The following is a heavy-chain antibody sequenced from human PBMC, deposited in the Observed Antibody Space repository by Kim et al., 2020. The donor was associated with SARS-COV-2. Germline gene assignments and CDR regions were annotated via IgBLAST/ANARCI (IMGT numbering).Heavy chain of an antibody. V-gene: IGHV3-21*01. CDR3: ARDPTYRYAYFYMDV. D-gene: IGHD4-4*01. J-gene: IGHJ6*03. Sequence: DSVKGRFTISRDNAKKSIYLQMNSLRAEDTAVYYCARDPTYRYAYFYMDVWGKGTTVTVSS.